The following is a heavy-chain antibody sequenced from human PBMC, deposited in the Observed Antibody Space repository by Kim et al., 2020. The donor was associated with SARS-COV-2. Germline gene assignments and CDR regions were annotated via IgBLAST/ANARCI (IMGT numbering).Heavy chain of an antibody. CDR3: AKGRVVRGVIPFDY. Sequence: ADSVKGRFTISRDNAKNSLYLQMNSLRAEDTALYYCAKGRVVRGVIPFDYWGQGTLVTVSS. V-gene: IGHV3-9*01. D-gene: IGHD3-10*01. J-gene: IGHJ4*02.